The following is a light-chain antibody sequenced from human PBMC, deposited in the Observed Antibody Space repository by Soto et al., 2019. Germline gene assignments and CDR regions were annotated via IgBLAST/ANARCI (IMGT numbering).Light chain of an antibody. J-gene: IGKJ2*01. V-gene: IGKV3-20*01. CDR1: QSVSSSY. CDR3: QQYGSSPPYT. Sequence: EIVLTQSPGTLSLSPGERATLSCRASQSVSSSYLAWYQQKPGQAPRLHMYAASSRATGIPDRFSGSGSGTDFTLTISRLEPEDFAVYYCQQYGSSPPYTFGQGTKLEIK. CDR2: AAS.